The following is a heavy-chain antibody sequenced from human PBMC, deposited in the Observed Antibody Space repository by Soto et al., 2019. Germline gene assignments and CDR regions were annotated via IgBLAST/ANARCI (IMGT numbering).Heavy chain of an antibody. CDR3: ARQGFGPLHGLVDV. Sequence: QVQLQESGPGLVKPSETLSLTCTISGGPFSNYYCSWFRQTPGQGLEWIGCKAYSGYFSYNPSLRSRVTISLDTSKNQFSLDLSSVTAADTALYYCARQGFGPLHGLVDVWGQGTTVIVSS. CDR2: KAYSGYF. CDR1: GGPFSNYY. J-gene: IGHJ6*02. V-gene: IGHV4-59*08. D-gene: IGHD3-10*01.